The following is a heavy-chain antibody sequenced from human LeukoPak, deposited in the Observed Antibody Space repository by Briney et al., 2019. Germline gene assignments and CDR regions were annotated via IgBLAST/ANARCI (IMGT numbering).Heavy chain of an antibody. Sequence: PGGSLRLSCTASGFTFINYAMNWVRQAPGKGLEWVSAISGSGGTTYYTDSVKGRFIITRDNSKNTLYLQMSGLRVEDTAIYYCAKDVGYYGSGSYYGHWGQGILVTVSS. J-gene: IGHJ1*01. CDR2: ISGSGGTT. V-gene: IGHV3-23*01. CDR1: GFTFINYA. CDR3: AKDVGYYGSGSYYGH. D-gene: IGHD3-10*01.